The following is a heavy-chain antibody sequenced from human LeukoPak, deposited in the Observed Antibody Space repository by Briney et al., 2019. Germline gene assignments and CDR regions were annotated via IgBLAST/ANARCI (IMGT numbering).Heavy chain of an antibody. Sequence: ASVKVSCKASGYPFTSYGFSWVRQAPGQGLEWMGWVSGYNGNTNYAGNFQGRVTMTTDTSTSTAYMEQKSLRSDDTAVYYCARDSFLIGDRLPFDYWGQGTLVTVSS. J-gene: IGHJ4*02. D-gene: IGHD3-3*01. CDR3: ARDSFLIGDRLPFDY. V-gene: IGHV1-18*01. CDR1: GYPFTSYG. CDR2: VSGYNGNT.